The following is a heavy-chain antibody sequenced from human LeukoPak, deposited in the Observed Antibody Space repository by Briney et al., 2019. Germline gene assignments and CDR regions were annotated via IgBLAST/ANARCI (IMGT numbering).Heavy chain of an antibody. J-gene: IGHJ4*02. V-gene: IGHV4-59*11. Sequence: SGTLSLTCTVSGASMRTHYWSWLRQPPGKGLEWIGYLLDSWRTKDNPSLQSRVTISADTSKNQFSLRLTSVTAADTAVYYCATIRGGSIYGYFDFWGQGILVTVSS. CDR1: GASMRTHY. CDR3: ATIRGGSIYGYFDF. D-gene: IGHD5-18*01. CDR2: LLDSWRT.